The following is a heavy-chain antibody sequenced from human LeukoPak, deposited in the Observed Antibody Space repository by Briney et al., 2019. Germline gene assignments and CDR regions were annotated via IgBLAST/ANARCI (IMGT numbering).Heavy chain of an antibody. CDR3: ARGASVAGRVYFDY. CDR1: GFTFSSYP. J-gene: IGHJ4*02. CDR2: ISSNGINT. Sequence: GGSLRLSCGTSGFTFSSYPMQWVRQPPGKGLEFVSAISSNGINTYYGNSVKGRFTISRDNSENTVYLQMGSLRPEDMAVYYCARGASVAGRVYFDYWGQGALVTVSS. V-gene: IGHV3-64*01. D-gene: IGHD6-19*01.